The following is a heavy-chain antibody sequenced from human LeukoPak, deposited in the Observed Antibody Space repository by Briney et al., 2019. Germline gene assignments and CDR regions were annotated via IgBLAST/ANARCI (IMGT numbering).Heavy chain of an antibody. CDR1: GFTFSTYG. J-gene: IGHJ5*02. Sequence: GGSLRLSCAASGFTFSTYGMHWVRQAPGKGLEWVAVISNDGSNKLYTDSVKGRFTVSRDNSKNTLYLQMNSLRAEDTAVYYCARSDVDMAAWGQGTLVTVSS. D-gene: IGHD5-12*01. CDR2: ISNDGSNK. CDR3: ARSDVDMAA. V-gene: IGHV3-30*03.